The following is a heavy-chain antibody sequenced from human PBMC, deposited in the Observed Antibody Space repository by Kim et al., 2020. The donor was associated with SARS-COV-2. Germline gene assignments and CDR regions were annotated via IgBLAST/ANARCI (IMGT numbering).Heavy chain of an antibody. D-gene: IGHD3-3*01. CDR1: GGSISSYY. CDR3: ARASLPYTYYDFWSGQPGGAFDI. V-gene: IGHV4-59*13. Sequence: SETLSLTCTVSGGSISSYYWSWIRQPPGKGLEWIGYIYYSGSTNYNPSLKSRVTISVDTSKNQFSLKLSSVTAADTAVYYCARASLPYTYYDFWSGQPGGAFDIWGQGTMVTVSS. J-gene: IGHJ3*02. CDR2: IYYSGST.